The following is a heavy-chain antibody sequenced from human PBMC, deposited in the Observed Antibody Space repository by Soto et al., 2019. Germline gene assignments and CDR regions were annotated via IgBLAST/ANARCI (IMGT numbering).Heavy chain of an antibody. CDR2: INHSGST. J-gene: IGHJ3*02. CDR1: GGSFSGYY. CDR3: ERAPVRKVRGVIIDAFDI. Sequence: PSETLSLTCAVYGGSFSGYYWSWIRQPPGKGLEWIGEINHSGSTNYNPPLKSRVTISVDTSKNQFSLKLSSVTAADTAVYYCERAPVRKVRGVIIDAFDIWGQGTMVTVS. D-gene: IGHD3-10*01. V-gene: IGHV4-34*01.